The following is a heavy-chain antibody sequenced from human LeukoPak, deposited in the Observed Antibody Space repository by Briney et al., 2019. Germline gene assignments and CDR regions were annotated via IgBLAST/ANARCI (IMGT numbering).Heavy chain of an antibody. J-gene: IGHJ6*04. CDR3: ARMPRNGAQLWLRDV. D-gene: IGHD5-18*01. CDR1: GGSFSGYY. Sequence: SETLSLTCAVYGGSFSGYYWSWIRQPPGKGLEWIGEINHSGSTNYNPSLKSRVTISVDTSKNQFSLKLSSVTAADTAVNYCARMPRNGAQLWLRDVWGKGTTVTVSS. V-gene: IGHV4-34*01. CDR2: INHSGST.